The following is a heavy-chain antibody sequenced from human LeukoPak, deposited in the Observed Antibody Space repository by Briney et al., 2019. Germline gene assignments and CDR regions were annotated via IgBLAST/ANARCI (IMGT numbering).Heavy chain of an antibody. CDR2: INSDGSST. Sequence: PGESLRLSCSVSGFTLTSYWMHWVRPAPGKGLVWVSRINSDGSSTSYRDSVKGRFTISRDNAKNTLYLQMNSLRAEDTAVYYCGRDDAMVRGVIDYWGQGTLVTVSS. V-gene: IGHV3-74*01. D-gene: IGHD3-10*01. J-gene: IGHJ4*02. CDR1: GFTLTSYW. CDR3: GRDDAMVRGVIDY.